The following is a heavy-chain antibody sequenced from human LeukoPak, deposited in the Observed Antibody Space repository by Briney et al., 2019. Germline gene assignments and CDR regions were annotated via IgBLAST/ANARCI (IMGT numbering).Heavy chain of an antibody. CDR1: GGSINFYY. CDR2: IYSTGST. V-gene: IGHV4-4*07. CDR3: ARGIADPYSFDS. Sequence: ETLSLTCTVSGGSINFYYWSWIRQPAGKGLEWIGRIYSTGSTNYSPSLKSRVTMSVDKSKNQFSLNLSSVTAADTAAYYCARGIADPYSFDSWGQGTLVTVSS. D-gene: IGHD6-13*01. J-gene: IGHJ4*02.